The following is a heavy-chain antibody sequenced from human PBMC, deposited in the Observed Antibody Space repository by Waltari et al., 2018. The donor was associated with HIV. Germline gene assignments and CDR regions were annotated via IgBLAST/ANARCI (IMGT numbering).Heavy chain of an antibody. Sequence: EVQLLESGGGLVQPGGSLRLSCAASGFTFRRYVMSWVRQAPGKGLEWVSAISGGGGSTYYADSVKGRFTISRDNSKNTLYLQMNSLRAEDTAIYYCAKGGHGGNSGPIDHWGQGTLVTVSS. CDR1: GFTFRRYV. CDR3: AKGGHGGNSGPIDH. V-gene: IGHV3-23*01. CDR2: ISGGGGST. D-gene: IGHD2-21*02. J-gene: IGHJ4*02.